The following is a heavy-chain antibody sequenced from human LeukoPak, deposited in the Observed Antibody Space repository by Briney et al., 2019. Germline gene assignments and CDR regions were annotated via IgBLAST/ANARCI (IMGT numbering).Heavy chain of an antibody. CDR2: IKSKTDGGTT. Sequence: TAGGSLRLSCAASGFTFSNAWMSWVRQAPGKGLEWVGRIKSKTDGGTTDYAAPVKGRFTISRDDSKNTLYLQMNRLKTEDTAVYYCTTDFAFLQLELKGWGQGTLVTVSS. V-gene: IGHV3-15*01. CDR3: TTDFAFLQLELKG. CDR1: GFTFSNAW. D-gene: IGHD1-1*01. J-gene: IGHJ4*02.